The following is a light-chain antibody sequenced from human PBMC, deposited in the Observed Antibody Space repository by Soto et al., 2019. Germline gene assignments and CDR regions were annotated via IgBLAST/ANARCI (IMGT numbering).Light chain of an antibody. J-gene: IGKJ2*01. CDR2: GAS. V-gene: IGKV3-20*01. Sequence: EIVLTQSPGTLSLSPGERATLSCRASQSVSSSYLALYQQKPGQAPRLLIYGASSRDTGIPDRFSGSGSGTDFTLTISRLEPEDFAVYYCQQYGSSSYTFGQGTKLEIK. CDR3: QQYGSSSYT. CDR1: QSVSSSY.